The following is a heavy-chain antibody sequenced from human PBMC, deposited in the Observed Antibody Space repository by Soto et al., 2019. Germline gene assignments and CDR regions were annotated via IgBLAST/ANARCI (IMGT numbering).Heavy chain of an antibody. CDR1: GGSISSYY. D-gene: IGHD6-25*01. CDR3: ARHVEMAAPIDY. J-gene: IGHJ4*02. Sequence: PSETLSLTCTVSGGSISSYYWSWIRQPPGKGLEWIGYIYYSGSTNYNPSLKSRVTISVDTSKNQFSLKLSSVTAADTAVYYCARHVEMAAPIDYWGQGTLVTVSS. CDR2: IYYSGST. V-gene: IGHV4-59*08.